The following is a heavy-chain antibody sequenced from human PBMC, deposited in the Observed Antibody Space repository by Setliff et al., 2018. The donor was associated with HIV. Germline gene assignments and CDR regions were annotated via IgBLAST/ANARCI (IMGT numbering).Heavy chain of an antibody. J-gene: IGHJ4*02. CDR2: IKYDGSEI. Sequence: PGGSLRLSCLASGFTFSTYWMTWVRQTPGKELESVANIKYDGSEIYYADSVKGRFTISRDNAENSLYLQMNSLRGEDTAVYYCTRNPHSSGWYLLDYWAQGTQVTVSS. CDR3: TRNPHSSGWYLLDY. CDR1: GFTFSTYW. D-gene: IGHD6-19*01. V-gene: IGHV3-7*01.